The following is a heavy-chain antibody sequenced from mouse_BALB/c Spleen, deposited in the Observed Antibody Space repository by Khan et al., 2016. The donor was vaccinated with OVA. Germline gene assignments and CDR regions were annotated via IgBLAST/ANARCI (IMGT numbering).Heavy chain of an antibody. CDR2: IDPANGDT. CDR3: ATLYGKPFAY. J-gene: IGHJ3*01. V-gene: IGHV14-3*02. CDR1: GFTIKDTY. D-gene: IGHD2-1*01. Sequence: VRLQQSGAELVKPGASVKLSCTGSGFTIKDTYMHWMNQRPEQGLEWIGRIDPANGDTKYGPKFQDKVTLSADTSSNTAYLQISSLTSEDTAVYYCATLYGKPFAYWGQGTLVSVS.